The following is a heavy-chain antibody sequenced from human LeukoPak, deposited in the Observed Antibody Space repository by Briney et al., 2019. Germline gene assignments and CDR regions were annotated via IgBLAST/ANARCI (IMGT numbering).Heavy chain of an antibody. CDR2: ISGTGSST. J-gene: IGHJ5*02. V-gene: IGHV3-23*01. D-gene: IGHD2-2*02. CDR1: GFTFSGYF. Sequence: GGSLRLSCVVSGFTFSGYFSHWVRQAPGKGLEWVSTISGTGSSTYYADSAKGRFTISRDNSKDTLFLQLNSLTAADTAMYFCAKASVAIPQYCNSWGQGTLVTVSS. CDR3: AKASVAIPQYCNS.